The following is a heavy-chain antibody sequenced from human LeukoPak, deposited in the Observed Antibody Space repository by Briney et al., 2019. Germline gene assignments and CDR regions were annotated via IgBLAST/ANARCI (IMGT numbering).Heavy chain of an antibody. V-gene: IGHV1-18*01. D-gene: IGHD5-18*01. CDR3: ARDHGYGFPDAFDI. CDR1: GGTFSSYA. Sequence: VASVKVSCKASGGTFSSYAISWVRQAPGQGLEWMGWISAYNGNTNYAQKLQGRVTMTTDTSTSTAYMELRSLRSDDTAVYYCARDHGYGFPDAFDIWGQGTMVTVSS. CDR2: ISAYNGNT. J-gene: IGHJ3*02.